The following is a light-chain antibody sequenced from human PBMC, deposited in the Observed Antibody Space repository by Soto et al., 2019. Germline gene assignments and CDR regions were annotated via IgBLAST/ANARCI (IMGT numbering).Light chain of an antibody. CDR1: QSVNTKY. Sequence: EIVFTQSPGTLSLSPGERATLSCRASQSVNTKYLAWYQQKPGQAPRLLIYGASSRATGIPDRFSGSGSGTDFTLTISRLEPEDFAVYYCQQYGSSPPLTFGGGTKVDNK. CDR2: GAS. J-gene: IGKJ4*01. CDR3: QQYGSSPPLT. V-gene: IGKV3-20*01.